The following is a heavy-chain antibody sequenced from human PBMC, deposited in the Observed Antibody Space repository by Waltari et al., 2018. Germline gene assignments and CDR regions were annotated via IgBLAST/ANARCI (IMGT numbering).Heavy chain of an antibody. CDR2: ISGSGGST. Sequence: EVQLVESGGGLVQPGGSLRLSCAASGFHFSSYDISWVRQAPGKGLEWVSAISGSGGSTYYADSVKGRFTISRDNSKNTLYLQMNSLRAEDTAVYYCAKDPSAYSSGPVDYWGQGTLVTVSS. D-gene: IGHD6-19*01. J-gene: IGHJ4*02. CDR3: AKDPSAYSSGPVDY. CDR1: GFHFSSYD. V-gene: IGHV3-23*04.